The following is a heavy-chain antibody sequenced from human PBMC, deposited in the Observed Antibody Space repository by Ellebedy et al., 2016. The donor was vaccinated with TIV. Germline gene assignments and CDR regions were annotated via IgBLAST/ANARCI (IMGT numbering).Heavy chain of an antibody. CDR3: ARGSYGSGSYYMGDAFDI. D-gene: IGHD3-10*01. J-gene: IGHJ3*02. V-gene: IGHV3-53*05. Sequence: GESLKISXAASGFTVSSNYMSWVRQPPGKGLEWVSFIYRGGSTYYAESVKGRFTISRDNSENTLYLQMNSLRAEDTAVYYCARGSYGSGSYYMGDAFDIWGQGTMVTVSS. CDR1: GFTVSSNY. CDR2: IYRGGST.